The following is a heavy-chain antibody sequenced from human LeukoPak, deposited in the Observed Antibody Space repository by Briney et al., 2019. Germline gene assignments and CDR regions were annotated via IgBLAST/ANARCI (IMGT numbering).Heavy chain of an antibody. CDR1: GFIFSNYS. CDR2: ISYDGSNK. CDR3: AKDIAVDYDYIWGSYRPVLFDH. D-gene: IGHD3-16*02. V-gene: IGHV3-30*18. Sequence: GGSLRLSCAASGFIFSNYSMNWVRQAPGKGLEWVAVISYDGSNKYYVDSVKGRFTISRDNSKNTLYLQMNSLRSDDTAVYYCAKDIAVDYDYIWGSYRPVLFDHWGQGTLVTVSS. J-gene: IGHJ4*02.